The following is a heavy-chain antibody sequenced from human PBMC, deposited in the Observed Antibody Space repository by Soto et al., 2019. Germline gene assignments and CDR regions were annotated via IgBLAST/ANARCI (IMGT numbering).Heavy chain of an antibody. CDR2: IYYSGST. CDR3: ARHDVSYGDYAWFDP. Sequence: SETLSLTCTVSGGSVSSGSYYWSWIRQPPGKGLEWIGSIYYSGSTYYNPSLKSRVTISVDTSKNQFSLKLSSVTAADTAVYYCARHDVSYGDYAWFDPWGQGTLVTVSS. V-gene: IGHV4-39*01. J-gene: IGHJ5*02. CDR1: GGSVSSGSYY. D-gene: IGHD4-17*01.